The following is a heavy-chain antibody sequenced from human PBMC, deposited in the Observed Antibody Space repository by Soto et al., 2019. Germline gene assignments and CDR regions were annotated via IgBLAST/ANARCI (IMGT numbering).Heavy chain of an antibody. CDR3: ARALGYSGYAGMDV. D-gene: IGHD5-12*01. CDR2: ISPDNGNT. Sequence: QVQLVQSGGEVKKPGASVKVSCKASGYTFTIYGINWVRQAPGQGLEWMGWISPDNGNTNYAQKLQGRVTRTTDTSRSTAYMELRSLRSDDTAVYYCARALGYSGYAGMDVWGQGTTVNVSS. CDR1: GYTFTIYG. V-gene: IGHV1-18*01. J-gene: IGHJ6*02.